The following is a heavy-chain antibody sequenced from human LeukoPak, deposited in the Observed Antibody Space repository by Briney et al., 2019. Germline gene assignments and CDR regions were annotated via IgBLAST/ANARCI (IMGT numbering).Heavy chain of an antibody. J-gene: IGHJ4*02. D-gene: IGHD6-6*01. Sequence: SVKVSCKASGGTFSSFGITWVRQAPGQGLEWMGGIIPIFGTANYAQKFQGRVTITADESTSTAYMELSSLRSEDTAVYYCARFSTSSSPTRLEFDYWGQGTLVTVSS. CDR1: GGTFSSFG. V-gene: IGHV1-69*13. CDR3: ARFSTSSSPTRLEFDY. CDR2: IIPIFGTA.